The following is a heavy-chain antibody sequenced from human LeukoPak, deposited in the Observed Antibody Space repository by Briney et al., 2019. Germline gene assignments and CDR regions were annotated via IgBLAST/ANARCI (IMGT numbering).Heavy chain of an antibody. D-gene: IGHD2-8*02. CDR2: ISGSGGST. Sequence: GGSLRLSCAASGFTFSSYAMSRVRQAPGKGLEWGSAISGSGGSTYYADSVKGRFTISRDNSKNTLYLQMNSLRAEDTAVYYCATYRQVLLPFESWGQGTLVTVSS. CDR3: ATYRQVLLPFES. J-gene: IGHJ4*02. V-gene: IGHV3-23*01. CDR1: GFTFSSYA.